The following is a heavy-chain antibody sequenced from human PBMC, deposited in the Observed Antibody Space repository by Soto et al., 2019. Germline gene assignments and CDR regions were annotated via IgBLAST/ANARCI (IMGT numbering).Heavy chain of an antibody. V-gene: IGHV3-15*01. J-gene: IGHJ6*02. D-gene: IGHD2-2*01. CDR1: GFTFSNAW. CDR2: IKSKTDGGTT. Sequence: PGGSLRLSCAASGFTFSNAWMSWVRQAPGKGLEWVGRIKSKTDGGTTDYAAPVKGRFAISRDDSKNTLYLQMNSLKTEDTAVYYCTTVTTEYCSSTSCYSNYYYYYGMDVWGQGTTVIVSS. CDR3: TTVTTEYCSSTSCYSNYYYYYGMDV.